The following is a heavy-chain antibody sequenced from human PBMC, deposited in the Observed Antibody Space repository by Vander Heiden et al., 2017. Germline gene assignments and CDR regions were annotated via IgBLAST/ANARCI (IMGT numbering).Heavy chain of an antibody. CDR3: AREMERRFSGFYYYGMDV. CDR2: ISPDSGDT. D-gene: IGHD1-1*01. CDR1: GYTFTDYY. Sequence: QVQLVQSGTEVKKPGASVKVSCKASGYTFTDYYIHWVRQAPGEGLEWVGWISPDSGDTNNLQKFQGRVTMTRDTSSSTAFMELSRLRSDDTAIYYCAREMERRFSGFYYYGMDVWGQGTTVTVSS. J-gene: IGHJ6*02. V-gene: IGHV1-2*02.